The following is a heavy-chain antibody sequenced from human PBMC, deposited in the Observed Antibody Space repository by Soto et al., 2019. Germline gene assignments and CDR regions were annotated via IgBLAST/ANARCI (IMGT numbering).Heavy chain of an antibody. D-gene: IGHD3-3*01. V-gene: IGHV1-8*01. J-gene: IGHJ6*03. CDR3: ARRLNITIFGVVGYYYYMDV. CDR1: GYTFTSYD. Sequence: ASVKVSCKASGYTFTSYDINWVRQATGQGLEWMGWMNPNSGNTGYAQKFQGRVTMTRNTSISTAYMELSSLRSEDTAVYYCARRLNITIFGVVGYYYYMDVWGKGTTVTVSS. CDR2: MNPNSGNT.